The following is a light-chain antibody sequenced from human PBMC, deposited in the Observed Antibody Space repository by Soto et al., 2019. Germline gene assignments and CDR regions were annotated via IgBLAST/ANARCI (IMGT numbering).Light chain of an antibody. J-gene: IGKJ1*01. CDR2: DAS. V-gene: IGKV3D-15*01. Sequence: EIVLTQSPATLSLSPGERSTLSFSASQSVSSYLAWYQQKPGQAPRLLIYDASSRATGIPDRFSGSVSGTEFTLTISSMQSEDFAVYFCQQYNNWSPCTFGQGTKV. CDR1: QSVSSY. CDR3: QQYNNWSPCT.